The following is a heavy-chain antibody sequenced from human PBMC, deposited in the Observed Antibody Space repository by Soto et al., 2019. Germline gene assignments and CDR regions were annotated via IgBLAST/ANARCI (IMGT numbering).Heavy chain of an antibody. Sequence: PSETLSLTCAVSCYSISSGYYWGWIRQPPGKGLEWIGSIYHSGSTYYNPSLKSRVTISVDTSKNQFSLKLSSVTAADTAVYYRARDSRGNVLRFLEWLPPGYYGMDVWGQGTTVTVSS. CDR2: IYHSGST. CDR1: CYSISSGYY. J-gene: IGHJ6*02. V-gene: IGHV4-38-2*02. D-gene: IGHD3-3*01. CDR3: ARDSRGNVLRFLEWLPPGYYGMDV.